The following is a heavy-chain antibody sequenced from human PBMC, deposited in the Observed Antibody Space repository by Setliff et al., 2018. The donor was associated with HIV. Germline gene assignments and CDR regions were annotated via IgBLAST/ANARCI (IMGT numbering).Heavy chain of an antibody. Sequence: GASVKVSCKASGYSFITYGISWVRQAPGQGLEWMGGIIPILGIANYAQKFQGRVTITADKFTSTAYMELSSLRSDDTAVYYCTNRGGSGTNVGNWFDPWGQGTLVTVSS. J-gene: IGHJ5*02. CDR3: TNRGGSGTNVGNWFDP. CDR2: IIPILGIA. CDR1: GYSFITYG. D-gene: IGHD3-10*01. V-gene: IGHV1-69*10.